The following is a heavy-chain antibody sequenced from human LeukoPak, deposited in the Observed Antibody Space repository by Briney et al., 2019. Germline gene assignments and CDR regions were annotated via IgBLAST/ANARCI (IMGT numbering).Heavy chain of an antibody. CDR2: ISYDGSNK. J-gene: IGHJ4*02. Sequence: GGSLRLSCAASGFTFSSYAMHWVRQAPGKGLEWVAVISYDGSNKYYADSVKGRFTISRDNSKNTLYLQMNSLRAEDTAVYYCARDLYYYDSSGYTADWGQGTLVTVSS. CDR3: ARDLYYYDSSGYTAD. V-gene: IGHV3-30-3*01. D-gene: IGHD3-22*01. CDR1: GFTFSSYA.